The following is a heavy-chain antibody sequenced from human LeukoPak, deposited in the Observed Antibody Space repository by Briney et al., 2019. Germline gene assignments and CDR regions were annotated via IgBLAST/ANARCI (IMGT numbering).Heavy chain of an antibody. CDR1: GYTFTSYG. J-gene: IGHJ3*02. CDR3: ARVVEYSSATGAFDI. V-gene: IGHV1-18*01. CDR2: ISAYNGNT. Sequence: GASVKVSCKASGYTFTSYGISWVRQAPGQGLEWMGWISAYNGNTNYAQKLQGGVTMTTDTSTSTAYMELRSLRSDDTAVYYCARVVEYSSATGAFDIWGQGTMVTVSS. D-gene: IGHD6-6*01.